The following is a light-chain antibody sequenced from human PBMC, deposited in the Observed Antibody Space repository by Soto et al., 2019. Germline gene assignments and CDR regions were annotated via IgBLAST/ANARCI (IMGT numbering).Light chain of an antibody. Sequence: EIVLTQSPATLSLSPGERATLSCRASQSVSSYLAWYQQKPGQAPRLLIYDASNRATGIPARFSGSGSGTDFTLTIRSLEPEDFAVYYCQQRSNWPPVGFTFGPGTKVDIK. CDR2: DAS. V-gene: IGKV3-11*01. CDR1: QSVSSY. J-gene: IGKJ3*01. CDR3: QQRSNWPPVGFT.